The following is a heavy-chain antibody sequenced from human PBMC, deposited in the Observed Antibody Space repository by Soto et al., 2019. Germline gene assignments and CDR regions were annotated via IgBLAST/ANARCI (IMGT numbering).Heavy chain of an antibody. CDR2: IVVGSGNT. J-gene: IGHJ6*02. D-gene: IGHD3-16*01. Sequence: SVKVSCKASGFTFTSSAVQWVRQARGQRLEWIGWIVVGSGNTNYAQKFQERVTITRDMSTSTAYMELSSLRSEDTAVYYCAALRIYDWGAGMDVWGQGTTLTVS. V-gene: IGHV1-58*01. CDR1: GFTFTSSA. CDR3: AALRIYDWGAGMDV.